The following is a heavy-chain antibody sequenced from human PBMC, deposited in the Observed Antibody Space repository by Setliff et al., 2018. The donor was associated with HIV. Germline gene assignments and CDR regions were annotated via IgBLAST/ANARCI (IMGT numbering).Heavy chain of an antibody. Sequence: SETLSLTCAVYGGSFSGYYWSWIRQPPGKGLEWIGEINHSGSTNYNPSLKSRVTISVDMSKNQFSLKLSSVTAADTAVYYCARGSKGGFFDYWGQGTLVTV. J-gene: IGHJ4*02. V-gene: IGHV4-34*01. CDR3: ARGSKGGFFDY. CDR2: INHSGST. D-gene: IGHD3-16*01. CDR1: GGSFSGYY.